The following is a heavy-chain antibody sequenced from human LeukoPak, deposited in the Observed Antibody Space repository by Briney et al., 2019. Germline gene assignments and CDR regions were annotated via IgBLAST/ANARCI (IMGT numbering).Heavy chain of an antibody. V-gene: IGHV3-7*03. CDR1: EYNCSPYW. CDR2: ISNGGFAT. Sequence: GGYLRLSCVASEYNCSPYWMSWVRQTPGKGLEWVASISNGGFATYYVGSVRGRFTISRDDARNSLFLQMNGLGADDTAVYYCTRENYVPDSWGQGTLVTVSS. D-gene: IGHD3-10*02. J-gene: IGHJ4*02. CDR3: TRENYVPDS.